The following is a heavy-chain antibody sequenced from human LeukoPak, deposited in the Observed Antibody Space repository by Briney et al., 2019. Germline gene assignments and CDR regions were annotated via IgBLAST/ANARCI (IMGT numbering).Heavy chain of an antibody. CDR3: AKGGPEASAGLTWFDP. V-gene: IGHV4-39*07. CDR1: GGSISSSSYY. Sequence: SETLSLTCTASGGSISSSSYYWGWIRQSTGKGLEWIASVYFSGSSQYNPSLMGRAFISVDSSKNQFSLRLSSVTAADTAVYYCAKGGPEASAGLTWFDPWGQGTRVTVSS. D-gene: IGHD1-14*01. CDR2: VYFSGSS. J-gene: IGHJ5*02.